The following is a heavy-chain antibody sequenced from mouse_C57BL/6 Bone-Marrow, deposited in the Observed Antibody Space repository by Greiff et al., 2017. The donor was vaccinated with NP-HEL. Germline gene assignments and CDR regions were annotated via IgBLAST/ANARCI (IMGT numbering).Heavy chain of an antibody. CDR2: IDPENGDT. CDR1: GFNIKDDY. Sequence: VQLQQSGAELVRPGASVKLSCTASGFNIKDDYMHWVKQRPEQGLEWIGWIDPENGDTEYASKFQGKATITADTSSNTAYLELRSLTSEDTAVYYCTTRTYYYGSRNYAMECWGQGTSVTVSS. J-gene: IGHJ4*01. CDR3: TTRTYYYGSRNYAMEC. D-gene: IGHD1-1*01. V-gene: IGHV14-4*01.